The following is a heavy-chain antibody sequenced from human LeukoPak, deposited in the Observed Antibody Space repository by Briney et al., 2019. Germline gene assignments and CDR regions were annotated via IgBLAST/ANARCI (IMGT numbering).Heavy chain of an antibody. V-gene: IGHV5-51*01. CDR2: IYPGDSDT. CDR3: ARHEPLIVGATAFDY. D-gene: IGHD1-26*01. CDR1: GYSFTSYW. Sequence: GESLKISCKGSGYSFTSYWIGWVRQMPGKGLEWMGIIYPGDSDTRYSPSFQGQVTISADKSISTAYLQWSGLRASDTAMYYCARHEPLIVGATAFDYWGQGTLVTVSS. J-gene: IGHJ4*02.